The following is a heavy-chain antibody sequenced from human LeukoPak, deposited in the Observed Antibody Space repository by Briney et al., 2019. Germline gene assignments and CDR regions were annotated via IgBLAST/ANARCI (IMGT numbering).Heavy chain of an antibody. CDR2: ISPDGRTT. D-gene: IGHD4-23*01. V-gene: IGHV3-74*01. Sequence: PGGSLRLSCAASGFTFSSYEMNWVRQAPGKGLVWVSRISPDGRTTAYADSVKGRFTVSRDNAKNTLFLQMNSLRPEDTSLYYCVGGTSADYWGQGTLVTVSS. J-gene: IGHJ4*02. CDR1: GFTFSSYE. CDR3: VGGTSADY.